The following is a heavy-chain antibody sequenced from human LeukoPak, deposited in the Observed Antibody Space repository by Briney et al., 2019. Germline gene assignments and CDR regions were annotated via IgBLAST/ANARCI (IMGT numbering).Heavy chain of an antibody. V-gene: IGHV3-21*01. CDR3: ARENSGSYYQFDC. D-gene: IGHD1-26*01. CDR1: GFTFSNYA. Sequence: GGSLRLSCAASGFTFSNYAMSWVRQAPGKGLEWVSSISRSTSYIYYADSVKGRFTISRDNAKNSLYLQMNSLRPEDTAVYYCARENSGSYYQFDCWGQGTLVTVSS. J-gene: IGHJ4*02. CDR2: ISRSTSYI.